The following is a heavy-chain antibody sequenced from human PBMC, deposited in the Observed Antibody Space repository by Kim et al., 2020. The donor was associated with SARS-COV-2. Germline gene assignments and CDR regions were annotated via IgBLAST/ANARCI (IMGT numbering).Heavy chain of an antibody. D-gene: IGHD6-13*01. J-gene: IGHJ3*02. CDR2: IGTAGDT. CDR3: ASGYSSSWYWSFDI. CDR1: GFTFSSYD. Sequence: GGSLRLSCAASGFTFSSYDMHWVRQATGKGLEWVSAIGTAGDTYYPGSVKGRFTISRENAKNFLYLQMNSLRAGDTAVYYCASGYSSSWYWSFDIWGQGTVVTVSS. V-gene: IGHV3-13*01.